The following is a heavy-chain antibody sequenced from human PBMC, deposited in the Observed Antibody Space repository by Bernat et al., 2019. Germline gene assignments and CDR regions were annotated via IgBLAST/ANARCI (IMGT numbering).Heavy chain of an antibody. J-gene: IGHJ6*02. Sequence: EVQLVESGGGLVKPGGSLRLSCAASGFTFSSYSMNWVRQAPGKGLEWVSSISSSSSYIYYADSVKGRFTISRDNAKNSLYLQMNSLRAEDTAVYYCGVTTHRTGDYYYGMDVWGQGTPVTVSS. D-gene: IGHD2-21*02. V-gene: IGHV3-21*04. CDR2: ISSSSSYI. CDR1: GFTFSSYS. CDR3: GVTTHRTGDYYYGMDV.